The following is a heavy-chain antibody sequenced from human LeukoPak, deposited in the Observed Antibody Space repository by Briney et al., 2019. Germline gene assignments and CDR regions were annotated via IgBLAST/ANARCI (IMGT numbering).Heavy chain of an antibody. CDR3: AKPHYGDYVHFDY. V-gene: IGHV3-30*18. J-gene: IGHJ4*02. CDR2: ISYDGSNK. D-gene: IGHD4-17*01. CDR1: GFTFSSYG. Sequence: GGSLRLSCAASGFTFSSYGMHWVRQAPGKGLEWVAVISYDGSNKYYADSVKGRFTTSRDNSKNTLYLQMNSLRAEDTAVYYCAKPHYGDYVHFDYWGQGTLVTVSS.